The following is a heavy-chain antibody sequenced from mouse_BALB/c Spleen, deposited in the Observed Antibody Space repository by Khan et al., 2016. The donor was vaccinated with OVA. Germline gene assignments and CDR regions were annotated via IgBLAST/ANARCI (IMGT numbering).Heavy chain of an antibody. CDR2: ILPGSGST. CDR1: GYTFSSYW. D-gene: IGHD1-1*01. Sequence: QVQLKESGADLMKPGASVKISCKVAGYTFSSYWIEWIKQRPGHGLEWIGEILPGSGSTNCNEKFKGKATFTADTSSNTAYMQLSSLTSEDSAVYYCARVNSGKRSYFDYWGQGTTLTVSS. CDR3: ARVNSGKRSYFDY. V-gene: IGHV1-9*01. J-gene: IGHJ2*01.